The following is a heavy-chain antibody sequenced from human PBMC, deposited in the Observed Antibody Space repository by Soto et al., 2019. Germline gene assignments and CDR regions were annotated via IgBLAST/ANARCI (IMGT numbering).Heavy chain of an antibody. CDR3: ARETPYSYGLNWFDP. D-gene: IGHD5-18*01. CDR1: GVSLSSFY. J-gene: IGHJ5*02. V-gene: IGHV4-59*12. Sequence: SETLSLTCSVSGVSLSSFYWSWIRQSPGRGLEWIGYAYYSDSINYNPSLKSRVIISVDTSKNQFSLRLSSVTAADTAVYYCARETPYSYGLNWFDPWGQGTLVTAPQ. CDR2: AYYSDSI.